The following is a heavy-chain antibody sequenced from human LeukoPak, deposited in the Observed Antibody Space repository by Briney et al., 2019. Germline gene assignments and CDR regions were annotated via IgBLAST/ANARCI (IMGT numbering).Heavy chain of an antibody. D-gene: IGHD6-13*01. CDR2: ISYDGSNK. V-gene: IGHV3-30*04. CDR1: GFTFSSYA. CDR3: AKDLEQQLVLEPTPIDY. Sequence: GGSLRLSCSASGFTFSSYAMHWVRQAPGKGLEWVAVISYDGSNKYYADSVKGRFTISRDNSKNTLYLQMNSLRAEDTAVYYCAKDLEQQLVLEPTPIDYWGQGTLVTVPS. J-gene: IGHJ4*02.